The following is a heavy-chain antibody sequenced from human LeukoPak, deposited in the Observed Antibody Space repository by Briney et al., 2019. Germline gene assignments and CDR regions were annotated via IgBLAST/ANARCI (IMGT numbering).Heavy chain of an antibody. J-gene: IGHJ4*02. CDR1: GGSISSYY. Sequence: PSETLSLTCTVSGGSISSYYWSWIRQPPGKGLEWIGYIYYSGSTNYNPSLKSRVTISVDTSKNQFSLKLSSVTAADTAVYYCARAVEGDYFDYWGQGTLVTVSS. CDR2: IYYSGST. CDR3: ARAVEGDYFDY. V-gene: IGHV4-59*12. D-gene: IGHD3-16*01.